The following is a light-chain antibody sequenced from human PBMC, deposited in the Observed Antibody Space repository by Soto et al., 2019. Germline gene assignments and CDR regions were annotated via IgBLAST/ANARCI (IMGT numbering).Light chain of an antibody. J-gene: IGKJ4*01. CDR2: GAS. Sequence: EIVLTQSPGTLSLSPGERATLSCRASQSVSSSYLAWYQQKPGQAPRVLIYGASSRATGIPDRFSGSGSGTDFPLTISRLEPEDFAVYHCQHYGSSPSFGGGTKVEI. V-gene: IGKV3-20*01. CDR1: QSVSSSY. CDR3: QHYGSSPS.